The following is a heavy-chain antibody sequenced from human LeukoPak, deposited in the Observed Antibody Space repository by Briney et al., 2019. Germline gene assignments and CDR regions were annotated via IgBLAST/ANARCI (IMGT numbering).Heavy chain of an antibody. Sequence: GASVKVSCKVSGYTLTELSMHWLRQAPGKGLEWMGGFDPEDGETIYAQKFQGRVTMTEDTSTDTAYMELSSLRSEDTAVYYCATDKLDYYDSSGYYPFDYWGQGTLVTVSS. CDR1: GYTLTELS. CDR2: FDPEDGET. CDR3: ATDKLDYYDSSGYYPFDY. D-gene: IGHD3-22*01. J-gene: IGHJ4*02. V-gene: IGHV1-24*01.